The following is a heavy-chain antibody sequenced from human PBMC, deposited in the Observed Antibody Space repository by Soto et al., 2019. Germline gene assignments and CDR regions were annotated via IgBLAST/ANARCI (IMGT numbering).Heavy chain of an antibody. J-gene: IGHJ4*02. CDR3: AREILGYCSGGSCYSNGFDY. V-gene: IGHV4-59*01. D-gene: IGHD2-15*01. CDR1: GGSISSYY. CDR2: IYYSGST. Sequence: SETLSLTCTVSGGSISSYYWSWIRQPPGKGLEWIGYIYYSGSTNYNPSLKSRVTISVDTSKNQFSLKLSSVTAADTAVYYCAREILGYCSGGSCYSNGFDYWGQGTLVTVSS.